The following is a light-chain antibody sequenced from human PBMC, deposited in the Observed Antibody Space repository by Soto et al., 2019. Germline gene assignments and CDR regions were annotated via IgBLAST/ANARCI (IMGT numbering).Light chain of an antibody. CDR2: EVS. J-gene: IGLJ1*01. CDR3: SSYTSSSTFYV. V-gene: IGLV2-18*02. Sequence: QSALTQPPSVSGSPGQSVTISCTGTSSDVGSYNRVSWYQQPPGTAPKLMIYEVSNRPSGVPDRFSGSKSGNTASLTISGLQAEDEADYYCSSYTSSSTFYVFGTWTKLTVL. CDR1: SSDVGSYNR.